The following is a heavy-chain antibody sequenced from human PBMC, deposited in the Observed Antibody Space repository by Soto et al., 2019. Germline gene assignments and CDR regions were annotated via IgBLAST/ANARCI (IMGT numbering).Heavy chain of an antibody. J-gene: IGHJ4*02. CDR2: IYYSGST. D-gene: IGHD4-17*01. CDR3: ASGYGDSPIIFWY. CDR1: GGSISSYY. V-gene: IGHV4-59*08. Sequence: PSQTLSLTCTVSGGSISSYYWSWIRQPPGKGLEWIGYIYYSGSTNYNPSLESRVTISVDTSKNQFSLKLSSVTAADTAVYYCASGYGDSPIIFWYWGQGTLVTVSS.